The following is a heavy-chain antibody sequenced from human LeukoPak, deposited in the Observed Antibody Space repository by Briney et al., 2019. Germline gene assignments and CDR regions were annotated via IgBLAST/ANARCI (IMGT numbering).Heavy chain of an antibody. Sequence: SETLSLTCTVSGGSISSGGYYWSWIRQHPGKGLEWIGYIYYSGSTYYNPSLKSRVTIPVDTSKNQFSLKLSSVTAADTAVYYCARVYCSGGSCSYFDYWGQGTLVTVSS. CDR3: ARVYCSGGSCSYFDY. J-gene: IGHJ4*02. CDR2: IYYSGST. V-gene: IGHV4-31*03. CDR1: GGSISSGGYY. D-gene: IGHD2-15*01.